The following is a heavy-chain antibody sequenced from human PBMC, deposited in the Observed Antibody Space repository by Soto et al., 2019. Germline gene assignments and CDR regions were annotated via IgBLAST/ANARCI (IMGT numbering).Heavy chain of an antibody. CDR2: ISGSGGST. D-gene: IGHD3-22*01. V-gene: IGHV3-23*01. J-gene: IGHJ4*02. Sequence: EVQLLESGGGSVQPGGSLRLSCTASGFTFSSYTMSWVRQAPGRGLEWVSAISGSGGSTFYADSVKGRFAISRDNSKNTLFLQMNSLRADDTAVYYCASEGSFDSSGFYDYFHYWGQGTLVTVSS. CDR3: ASEGSFDSSGFYDYFHY. CDR1: GFTFSSYT.